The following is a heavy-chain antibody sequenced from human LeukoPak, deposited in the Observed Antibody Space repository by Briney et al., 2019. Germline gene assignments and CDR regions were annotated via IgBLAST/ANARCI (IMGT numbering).Heavy chain of an antibody. V-gene: IGHV3-48*02. D-gene: IGHD5-24*01. Sequence: PGESLTLSCAASGFTFSAYSMNWVRQAPGKGLEWVSYISSGSGSISYADSVKGRFTISRENAKNSLYLQMNSLRDEDTALYYCARDGDVKFDYWGQGTLVTVSS. CDR1: GFTFSAYS. J-gene: IGHJ4*02. CDR2: ISSGSGSI. CDR3: ARDGDVKFDY.